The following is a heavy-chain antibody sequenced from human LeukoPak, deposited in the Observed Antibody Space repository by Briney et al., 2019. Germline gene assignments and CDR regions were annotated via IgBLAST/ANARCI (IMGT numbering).Heavy chain of an antibody. Sequence: PGGSLRLSCAASGFTFSSYAMSWVRQAPGKGLEWVSGISGSGDNTYYADSVKGRFTISRDNSKNTLYLQMNSLRAEDTAVYYCAKRLAMTGTYHFDYWGQGALVTVSS. CDR2: ISGSGDNT. J-gene: IGHJ4*02. D-gene: IGHD6-19*01. V-gene: IGHV3-23*01. CDR3: AKRLAMTGTYHFDY. CDR1: GFTFSSYA.